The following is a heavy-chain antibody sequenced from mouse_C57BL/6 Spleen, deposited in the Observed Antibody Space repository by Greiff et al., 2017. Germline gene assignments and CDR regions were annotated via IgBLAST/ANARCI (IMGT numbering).Heavy chain of an antibody. J-gene: IGHJ1*03. CDR1: GYTFTSYW. D-gene: IGHD2-5*01. V-gene: IGHV1-64*01. CDR2: IHPNSGST. CDR3: ARGPYYSNDGWYFDV. Sequence: QVQLQQPGAELVKPGASVKLSCKASGYTFTSYWMHWVKQRPGQGLEWIGMIHPNSGSTNYNEKFKSKATLTVDKSSSTAYMQLSSLTSEDSAVYYCARGPYYSNDGWYFDVWGTGTTVTVSS.